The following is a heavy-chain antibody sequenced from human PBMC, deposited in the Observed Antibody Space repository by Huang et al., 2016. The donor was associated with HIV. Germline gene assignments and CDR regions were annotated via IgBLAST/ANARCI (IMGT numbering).Heavy chain of an antibody. CDR1: GYTFTNYD. CDR2: MNPKSGNT. Sequence: QVQLVQSGAEVKKPGASVKVSCKASGYTFTNYDINWVRQATGQGLEWMGWMNPKSGNTGFAQKCQGRVTMTSNTSINTAYLELSSLRSEDAAVYYCARNRVLSSFDYWGQGTLVSVPS. J-gene: IGHJ4*02. V-gene: IGHV1-8*01. CDR3: ARNRVLSSFDY. D-gene: IGHD3-16*02.